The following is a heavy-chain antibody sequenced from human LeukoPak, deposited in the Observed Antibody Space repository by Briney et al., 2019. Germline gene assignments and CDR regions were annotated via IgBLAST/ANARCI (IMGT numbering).Heavy chain of an antibody. CDR3: ATDLSDYVWGSYRLAY. CDR2: MNPNSGNT. D-gene: IGHD3-16*02. J-gene: IGHJ4*02. Sequence: GASVKVSCKASGYTFTSYDINWVRQATGQGLEWMGWMNPNSGNTGYAQKFQGRVTMTEDTSTDTAYMELSSLRSEDTAVYYCATDLSDYVWGSYRLAYWGQGTLVTVSS. V-gene: IGHV1-8*01. CDR1: GYTFTSYD.